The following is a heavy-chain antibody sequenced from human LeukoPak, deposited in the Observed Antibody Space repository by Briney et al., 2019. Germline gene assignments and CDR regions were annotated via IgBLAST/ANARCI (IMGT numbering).Heavy chain of an antibody. CDR2: IYPGDSDS. CDR1: GYSFTSYW. CDR3: ARQTASKGGHFDY. D-gene: IGHD1-26*01. V-gene: IGHV5-51*01. Sequence: GESLKISCKGSGYSFTSYWIGWVRQMPGKGLEWMGIIYPGDSDSRYSPSFQGQVTISADKSISTAYLQWSSLKASDTAMYYCARQTASKGGHFDYWGQGTLVTVSS. J-gene: IGHJ4*02.